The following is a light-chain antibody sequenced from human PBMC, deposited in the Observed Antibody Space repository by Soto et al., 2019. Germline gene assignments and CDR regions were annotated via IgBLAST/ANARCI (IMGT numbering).Light chain of an antibody. CDR1: SSDVGGYNY. Sequence: QSVLTQPASVSGSLGQSITISCTGTSSDVGGYNYVSWSQHHPGKAPKLVIYEVASRPSGVSNRFSGSKTGNTASLTISGLQAEDEADYYCTSYISSTTPYVFGTGTKLTVL. J-gene: IGLJ1*01. CDR3: TSYISSTTPYV. V-gene: IGLV2-14*01. CDR2: EVA.